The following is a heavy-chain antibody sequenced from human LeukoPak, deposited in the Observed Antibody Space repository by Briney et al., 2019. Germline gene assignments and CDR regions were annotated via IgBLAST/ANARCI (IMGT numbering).Heavy chain of an antibody. Sequence: GGSLRLSCAASGFTFSSYSMNWVRQAPGKGLEWVSSISSSSSYIYYADSVKGRFTISRDNSKNTLYLQMNSLRAEDTAVYYCARGYRYGPFDYWGQGTLVTVSS. V-gene: IGHV3-21*04. J-gene: IGHJ4*02. D-gene: IGHD3-16*01. CDR1: GFTFSSYS. CDR3: ARGYRYGPFDY. CDR2: ISSSSSYI.